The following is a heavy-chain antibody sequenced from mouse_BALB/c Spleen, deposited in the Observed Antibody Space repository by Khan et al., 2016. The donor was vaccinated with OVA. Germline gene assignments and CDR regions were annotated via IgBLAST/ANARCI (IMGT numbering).Heavy chain of an antibody. CDR1: GYTFTNYW. CDR3: ARNGFGNYEIWDY. J-gene: IGHJ2*01. V-gene: IGHV1-5*01. D-gene: IGHD2-1*01. Sequence: EVQLQESGTVLARPGASVKMSCKASGYTFTNYWMHWVKQRPGQGLEWIGTIYPGNSDTNYNQKFTGKAKLTAVPSTSTAYMELSSLTNEDSAVYYVARNGFGNYEIWDYLGQGTTLTVSS. CDR2: IYPGNSDT.